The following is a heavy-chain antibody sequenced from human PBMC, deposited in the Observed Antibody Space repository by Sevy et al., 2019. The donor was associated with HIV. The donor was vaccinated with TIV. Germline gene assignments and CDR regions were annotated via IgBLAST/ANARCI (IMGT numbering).Heavy chain of an antibody. V-gene: IGHV1-46*01. D-gene: IGHD6-13*01. CDR1: GYTFTSYY. CDR2: INPSGGST. CDR3: AILKQQQLVDY. Sequence: ASVKVSCKASGYTFTSYYMHWVRQAPGQWLEWMGIINPSGGSTSYAQKFQGRVTMTRDTSTSTVYMELSSLRSEDTAVYYCAILKQQQLVDYWGQGTLVTVSS. J-gene: IGHJ4*02.